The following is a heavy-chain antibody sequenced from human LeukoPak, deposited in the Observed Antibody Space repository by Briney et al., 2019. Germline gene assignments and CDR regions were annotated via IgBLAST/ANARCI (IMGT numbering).Heavy chain of an antibody. CDR3: AKSSRPVTAMAFFDY. J-gene: IGHJ4*02. CDR2: ISGSGTNT. D-gene: IGHD5-18*01. CDR1: GFTFCSYG. V-gene: IGHV3-23*01. Sequence: GGSLRISCGASGFTFCSYGQSLVRQAPGKGPELVSGISGSGTNTNYADSVKGRFTISRDNSKNTVYLQMKSLRAEDTAVYYCAKSSRPVTAMAFFDYWGQGTLVTVSS.